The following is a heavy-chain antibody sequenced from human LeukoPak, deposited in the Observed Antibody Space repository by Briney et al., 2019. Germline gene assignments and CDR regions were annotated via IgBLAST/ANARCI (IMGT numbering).Heavy chain of an antibody. D-gene: IGHD6-13*01. CDR1: GYTFTSYH. CDR3: AKLAAGTAHYYFDY. Sequence: VASVKVSCKASGYTFTSYHMHWVRQAPGQGLEIMGIINPSGGSTTYAQKFQGSVTMTRDTSTSTVYMELSSLRSEDTAVYYCAKLAAGTAHYYFDYWGQGTLVTVSS. J-gene: IGHJ4*02. V-gene: IGHV1-46*01. CDR2: INPSGGST.